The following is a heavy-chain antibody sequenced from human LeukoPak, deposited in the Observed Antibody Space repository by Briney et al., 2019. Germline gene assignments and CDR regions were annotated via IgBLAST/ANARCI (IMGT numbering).Heavy chain of an antibody. CDR1: GYTFTDYY. D-gene: IGHD3-22*01. Sequence: ASVKVSCKASGYTFTDYYMHWVGQAPGQGREWMGGSNPNSGCTNNAQKFQGRATMTRDTSISTAYMELSRLRSDDTAVYYCARYYYDTSSVFDVWGQGTRVTVSS. J-gene: IGHJ3*01. CDR3: ARYYYDTSSVFDV. CDR2: SNPNSGCT. V-gene: IGHV1-2*02.